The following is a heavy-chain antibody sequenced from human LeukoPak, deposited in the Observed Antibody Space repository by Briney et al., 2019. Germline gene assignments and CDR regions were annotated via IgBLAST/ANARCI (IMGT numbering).Heavy chain of an antibody. CDR2: IFGGGPT. J-gene: IGHJ4*02. Sequence: GGSLRLSCAASGFTVSGNDMNWVRQAPGKGLEWVSVIFGGGPTHYADSVKGRFTISRDNSKNTLYLQMNSLRVEDTAVYYCILATIGRSLDYWGQGTLVTVSP. D-gene: IGHD5-12*01. V-gene: IGHV3-53*01. CDR1: GFTVSGND. CDR3: ILATIGRSLDY.